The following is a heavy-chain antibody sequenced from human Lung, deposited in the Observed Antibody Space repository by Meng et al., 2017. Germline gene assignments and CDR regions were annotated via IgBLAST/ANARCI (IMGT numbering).Heavy chain of an antibody. CDR3: ARYLAGGYGDYFDY. CDR2: IYHSGST. Sequence: GRPPEACPGLGKPSGTLSLTCAVSGGSIRSSNWWSWVRQPPGKGLEWIGEIYHSGSTNYNPSLKSRVTISVDKSKNQFSLKLSSVTAADTAVYYCARYLAGGYGDYFDYWGQGTLVTVSS. J-gene: IGHJ4*02. CDR1: GGSIRSSNW. V-gene: IGHV4-4*02. D-gene: IGHD4-17*01.